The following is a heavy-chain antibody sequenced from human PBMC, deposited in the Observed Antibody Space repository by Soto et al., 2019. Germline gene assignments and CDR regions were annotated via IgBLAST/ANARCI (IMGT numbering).Heavy chain of an antibody. CDR1: GFTFSSYE. D-gene: IGHD2-2*01. Sequence: GGSLRLSCAASGFTFSSYEMNWVRQAPGKGLEWVSYISSSGSTIYYADSVKGRFTISRDNAKNSLYLQMNSLRAEDTAVYYCASIVVVPAAMLPAHDAFDIWGQGTMVTVSS. CDR3: ASIVVVPAAMLPAHDAFDI. J-gene: IGHJ3*02. CDR2: ISSSGSTI. V-gene: IGHV3-48*03.